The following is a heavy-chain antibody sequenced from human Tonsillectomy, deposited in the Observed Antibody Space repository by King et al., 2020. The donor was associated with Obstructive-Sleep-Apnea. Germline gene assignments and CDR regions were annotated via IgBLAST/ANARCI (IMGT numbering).Heavy chain of an antibody. J-gene: IGHJ4*02. Sequence: VQLVESGGGLVQPGGSLRLSCAASGFTFSSFSMNWVRQAPGKGLEWVSYISSSSSTIYYADSVKGRFTISRDNAKNSLYLQMNSLRAEDTAVYYCARDLGFGSYGNYFDYWGQGTLVTVSS. CDR1: GFTFSSFS. CDR2: ISSSSSTI. CDR3: ARDLGFGSYGNYFDY. D-gene: IGHD1-26*01. V-gene: IGHV3-48*04.